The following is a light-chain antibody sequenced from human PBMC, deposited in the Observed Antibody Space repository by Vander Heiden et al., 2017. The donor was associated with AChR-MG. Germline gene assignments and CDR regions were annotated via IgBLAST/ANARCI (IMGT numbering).Light chain of an antibody. J-gene: IGKJ4*01. Sequence: DIQMTQSPSSLSASAGDRVTIHCQASQDISNHLNWYQQKPGKAPKLLIYDASNLETGVPSRFSGSGSGTDFTFTISSLQPEDIATYYCQQYDNLPPLTFGGGTKVEIK. CDR2: DAS. CDR3: QQYDNLPPLT. V-gene: IGKV1-33*01. CDR1: QDISNH.